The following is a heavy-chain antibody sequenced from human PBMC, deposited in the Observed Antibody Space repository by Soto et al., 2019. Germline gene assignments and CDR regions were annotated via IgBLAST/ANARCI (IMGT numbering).Heavy chain of an antibody. CDR2: IIPIFGTA. J-gene: IGHJ5*02. Sequence: SVKVSFKACGGTFSRYAISWVRQAPGQGLEWMGGIIPIFGTANYAQKFQGRVTITADESTSTAYMELSSLRSEDTAVYYCARNHVEMATKGWFDPWGRGTLVTVSS. D-gene: IGHD5-12*01. CDR3: ARNHVEMATKGWFDP. CDR1: GGTFSRYA. V-gene: IGHV1-69*13.